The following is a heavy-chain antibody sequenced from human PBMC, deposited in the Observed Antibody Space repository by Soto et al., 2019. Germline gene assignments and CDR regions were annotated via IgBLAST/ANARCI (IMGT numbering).Heavy chain of an antibody. Sequence: QVQLVESGGGVVQPGRSLRLSCAASGFTFSNYGMHWVRQAPGQGLEWVAVISYAGTNKHYAYSVKGRFTISRDYSNNMVYLQMNSLRIDAAALYYCAKDDLAVNGASRTTVTGPVCDYWGQGALVTVSS. V-gene: IGHV3-30*18. D-gene: IGHD2-21*02. CDR2: ISYAGTNK. J-gene: IGHJ4*02. CDR3: AKDDLAVNGASRTTVTGPVCDY. CDR1: GFTFSNYG.